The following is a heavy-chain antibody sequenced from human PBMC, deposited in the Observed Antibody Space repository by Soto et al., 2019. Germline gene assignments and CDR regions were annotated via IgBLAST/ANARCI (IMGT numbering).Heavy chain of an antibody. D-gene: IGHD6-19*01. V-gene: IGHV3-33*01. CDR3: ARDQYSSGWYPIDY. Sequence: GGSLRLSCAASGFTFSSYGMHWVRQAPGKGLEWVAVIWYDGSNKYYADSVKGRFTISRDNSKNTLYLQMNSLRAEDTAVYYCARDQYSSGWYPIDYWDQGTLVTVSS. CDR2: IWYDGSNK. CDR1: GFTFSSYG. J-gene: IGHJ4*02.